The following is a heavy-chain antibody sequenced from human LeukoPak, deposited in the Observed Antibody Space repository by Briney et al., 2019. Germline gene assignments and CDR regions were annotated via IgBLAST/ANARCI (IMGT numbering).Heavy chain of an antibody. V-gene: IGHV4-59*12. D-gene: IGHD3-22*01. CDR3: ARLGAIYYDSSGFPQDY. CDR1: GGSISSYY. CDR2: IYYSGST. J-gene: IGHJ4*02. Sequence: SETLSLTCTVSGGSISSYYWSWIRQPPGKGLEWIGYIYYSGSTNYNPSLKSRVTISVDKSKNQFSLKLSSVTAADTAVYYCARLGAIYYDSSGFPQDYWGQGTLVTVSS.